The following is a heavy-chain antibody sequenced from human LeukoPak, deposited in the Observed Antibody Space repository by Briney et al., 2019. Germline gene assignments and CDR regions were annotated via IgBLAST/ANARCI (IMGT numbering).Heavy chain of an antibody. CDR2: ISAYNGNT. CDR3: ARGLYVWGGSYQGRWFDP. J-gene: IGHJ5*02. Sequence: ASVKVSCKASGYTFTSYGISWVRQAPGQGLEWMGWISAYNGNTNYAQKLQGRVTMTTDTSTSTAYMELRSLRSDDTAVYYCARGLYVWGGSYQGRWFDPWGQGTLVTVSS. V-gene: IGHV1-18*01. D-gene: IGHD1-26*01. CDR1: GYTFTSYG.